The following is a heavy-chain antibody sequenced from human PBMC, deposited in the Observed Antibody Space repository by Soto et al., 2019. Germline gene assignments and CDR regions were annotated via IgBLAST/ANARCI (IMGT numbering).Heavy chain of an antibody. CDR3: ARGGHIAVVTASFDN. Sequence: QVQLVQSGAEVRKPGASVKVACKPSGYTFNTYYLHWLRQAPGQALEWMGVIHPSGGGTTYAQKLLGRVPVTRDTSTTTVLMELSSLRSDDTAVYYCARGGHIAVVTASFDNWGQGTLVTVSS. CDR2: IHPSGGGT. CDR1: GYTFNTYY. V-gene: IGHV1-46*02. D-gene: IGHD2-21*02. J-gene: IGHJ4*02.